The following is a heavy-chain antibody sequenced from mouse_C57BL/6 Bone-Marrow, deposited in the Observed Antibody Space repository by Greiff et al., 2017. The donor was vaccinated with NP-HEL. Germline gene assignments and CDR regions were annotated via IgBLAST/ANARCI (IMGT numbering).Heavy chain of an antibody. V-gene: IGHV1-64*01. J-gene: IGHJ3*01. CDR1: GYTFTSYW. CDR3: ASPYGYPWFAY. Sequence: VQLQQPGAELVKPGASVKLSCKASGYTFTSYWMHWVKQRPGQGLEWIGMIHPNSGSTNYNEKFKSKATLTVDKSSSTAYMQLSSLTSEDSAVYYCASPYGYPWFAYWGQGTLVTVSA. D-gene: IGHD2-2*01. CDR2: IHPNSGST.